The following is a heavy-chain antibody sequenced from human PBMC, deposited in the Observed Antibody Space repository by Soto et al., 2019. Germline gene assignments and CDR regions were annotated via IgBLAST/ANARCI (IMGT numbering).Heavy chain of an antibody. CDR2: SSWDSTTV. J-gene: IGHJ5*02. V-gene: IGHV3-9*01. Sequence: EVQLVESGGGLVQPGRSLRLSCSASGFTFDNCAMHWVRQAPGKGLEWVSGSSWDSTTVGYAASVKGRFTISRDDAKTSLYLQMNSLGRADTALYYWVHGRYPTMATPLDHWGQGTLVTVSS. CDR3: VHGRYPTMATPLDH. CDR1: GFTFDNCA. D-gene: IGHD1-1*01.